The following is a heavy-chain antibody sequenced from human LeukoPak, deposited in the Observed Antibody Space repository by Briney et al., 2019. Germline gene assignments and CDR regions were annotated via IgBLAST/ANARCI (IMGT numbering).Heavy chain of an antibody. CDR1: TFIFTNYI. D-gene: IGHD3-16*01. CDR3: VRDLHPAQYTRGWGAGAYGMGV. CDR2: ISKHGIDK. V-gene: IGHV3-30*04. J-gene: IGHJ6*02. Sequence: GGSLRLSCADSTFIFTNYIAYTVRQAPGKGLDWVAMISKHGIDKTYAESVKGRFTISREDSKQTLSLQMNSLRPEDTAMYYCVRDLHPAQYTRGWGAGAYGMGVWGQGTTVTVSS.